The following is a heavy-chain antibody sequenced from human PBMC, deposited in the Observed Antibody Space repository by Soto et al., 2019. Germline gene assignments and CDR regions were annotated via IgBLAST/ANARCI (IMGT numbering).Heavy chain of an antibody. CDR3: SRERESASEH. J-gene: IGHJ4*02. CDR2: IYYTGTT. Sequence: SETLSLTCTLSGGSISSSTYHLAWIRQPPGKGLEWIASIYYTGTTYYSPSLKSRVTISVDTSKNHFSLKLSSVTAADTAVYYCSRERESASEHWGQGTLVTVSS. CDR1: GGSISSSTYH. V-gene: IGHV4-39*02.